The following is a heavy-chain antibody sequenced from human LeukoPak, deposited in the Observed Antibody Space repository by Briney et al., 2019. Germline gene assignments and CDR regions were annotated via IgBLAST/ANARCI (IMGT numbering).Heavy chain of an antibody. CDR1: GGSISSYY. CDR2: IYDSGSI. V-gene: IGHV4-59*01. Sequence: PSETLSLTCTVSGGSISSYYWSWIRQPPGKGLEWIGYIYDSGSINYNSSLKSRVTISVDTSKNQFSLKLSSVTAADTAVYYCARDPGISGYTYGLGAYWYFDLWGRGTLVTVSS. J-gene: IGHJ2*01. CDR3: ARDPGISGYTYGLGAYWYFDL. D-gene: IGHD5-18*01.